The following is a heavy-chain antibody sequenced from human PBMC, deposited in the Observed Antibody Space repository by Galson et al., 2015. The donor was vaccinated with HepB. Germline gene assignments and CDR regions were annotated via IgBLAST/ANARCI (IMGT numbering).Heavy chain of an antibody. Sequence: SLRLSCAASGFTFSSYAMSWVRQAPGKGLEWVSAISGSGGSTYYADSVKGRFTISRDNSKNTLYLQMNSLRAEDTAVYYCAKDPTIFGVVIQTPFDPWGQGTLVTVSS. CDR2: ISGSGGST. CDR3: AKDPTIFGVVIQTPFDP. V-gene: IGHV3-23*01. CDR1: GFTFSSYA. J-gene: IGHJ5*02. D-gene: IGHD3-3*01.